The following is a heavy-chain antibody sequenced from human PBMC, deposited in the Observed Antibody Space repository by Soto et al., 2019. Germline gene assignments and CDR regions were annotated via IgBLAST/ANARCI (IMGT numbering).Heavy chain of an antibody. CDR2: IIPIFGTA. D-gene: IGHD3-10*01. Sequence: QVQLVQSGAEVKKPGSSVKVSCKASGGTFSSYAISWVRQAPGQGLEWMGGIIPIFGTANYAQKFQGRVTITADESTSPAYMELSSLRSEDTAVYYCATSNPNLWFREFAPNWFDPWGQGTLVTVSS. J-gene: IGHJ5*02. CDR1: GGTFSSYA. CDR3: ATSNPNLWFREFAPNWFDP. V-gene: IGHV1-69*01.